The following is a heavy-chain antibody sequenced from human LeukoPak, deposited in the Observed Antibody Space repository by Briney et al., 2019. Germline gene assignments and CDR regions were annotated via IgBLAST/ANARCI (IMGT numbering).Heavy chain of an antibody. J-gene: IGHJ4*02. CDR2: ISSSSSYI. CDR3: ASRSSGYYYDY. D-gene: IGHD3-22*01. V-gene: IGHV3-21*01. CDR1: GFTFSSAW. Sequence: GGSLRLSCAASGFTFSSAWMSWVRQAPGKGLEWVSSISSSSSYIYYADSVKGRFTISRDNAENSLYLQMNSLRAEDTAVYYCASRSSGYYYDYWGQGTLVTVSS.